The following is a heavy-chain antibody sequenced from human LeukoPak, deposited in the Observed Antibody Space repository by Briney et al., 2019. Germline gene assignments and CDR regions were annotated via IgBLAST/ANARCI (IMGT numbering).Heavy chain of an antibody. V-gene: IGHV3-15*01. Sequence: PGGSLRLSCAASGFTFSNAWMSWVRQAPGKGLEWVGRIKSKTDGGTTDYAAPVKGRFTISRDDSKNTLYLQMNSLKTEDTAVYYCTTARDGYDYVWGSYRFDYWGQGTLVTVSS. CDR3: TTARDGYDYVWGSYRFDY. D-gene: IGHD3-16*02. CDR2: IKSKTDGGTT. CDR1: GFTFSNAW. J-gene: IGHJ4*02.